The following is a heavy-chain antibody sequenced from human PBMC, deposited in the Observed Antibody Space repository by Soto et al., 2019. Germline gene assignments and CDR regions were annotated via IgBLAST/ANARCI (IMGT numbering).Heavy chain of an antibody. D-gene: IGHD1-1*01. CDR1: GGFVTSGSYY. Sequence: QVQLQQWGAGLLKPSETLSLTCAVYGGFVTSGSYYWSWIRQPPGKGLEWIGEMSHSGGTHFNPSLKSRVTISVDTSKKQFALKMSSVTAADTALYYCARVERATATTVVDAFDIWGPGTMVTVSS. V-gene: IGHV4-34*01. CDR2: MSHSGGT. J-gene: IGHJ3*02. CDR3: ARVERATATTVVDAFDI.